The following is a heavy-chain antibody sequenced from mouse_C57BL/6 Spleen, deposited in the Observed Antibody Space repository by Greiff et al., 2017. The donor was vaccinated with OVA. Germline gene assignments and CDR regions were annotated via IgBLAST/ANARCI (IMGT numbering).Heavy chain of an antibody. V-gene: IGHV1-55*01. CDR2: IYPGSGST. Sequence: QVQLQQPGAELVKPGASVKMSCKASGYTFTSYWITWVKQRPGQGLEWIGDIYPGSGSTNYNEKFKSKATLTVDTSSSTAYMQLSSLTSEDSAVYYGAREGYRPLYYYAMDYWGQGTSVTVSS. CDR3: AREGYRPLYYYAMDY. CDR1: GYTFTSYW. D-gene: IGHD1-1*01. J-gene: IGHJ4*01.